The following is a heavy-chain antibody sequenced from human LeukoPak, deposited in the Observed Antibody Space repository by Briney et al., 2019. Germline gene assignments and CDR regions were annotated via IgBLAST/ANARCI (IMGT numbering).Heavy chain of an antibody. CDR2: IYISGSS. D-gene: IGHD4-17*01. V-gene: IGHV4-4*07. Sequence: SETLSLTCTVSGGSTSSYYWSWIRKPAGKGLEWIGRIYISGSSNYNPSLKSRVTMSVDTSKNQFSLKLSSVTAADTAVYYCAREREGPYGYLDYWGQGTLVTVSS. CDR1: GGSTSSYY. CDR3: AREREGPYGYLDY. J-gene: IGHJ4*02.